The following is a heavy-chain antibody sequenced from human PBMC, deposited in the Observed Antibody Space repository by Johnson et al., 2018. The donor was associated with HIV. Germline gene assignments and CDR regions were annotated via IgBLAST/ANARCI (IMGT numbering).Heavy chain of an antibody. V-gene: IGHV3-20*04. CDR1: GFTFDDYG. J-gene: IGHJ3*01. D-gene: IGHD3-22*01. Sequence: MQLVESGGGVVRPGGSLRLSCAASGFTFDDYGMSWVRQAPGKVLEWVSGINWNGGSTGYADSVKGRFTISRDSAKNSLYLQMNSLRAEDTALYYCARGVSSGYYSNAFDVWGQGTMATVSS. CDR3: ARGVSSGYYSNAFDV. CDR2: INWNGGST.